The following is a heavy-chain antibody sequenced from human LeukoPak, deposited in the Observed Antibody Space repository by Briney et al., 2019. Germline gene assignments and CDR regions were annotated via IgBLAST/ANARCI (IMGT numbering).Heavy chain of an antibody. CDR3: ARDYYDSSGYYYV. V-gene: IGHV3-21*01. D-gene: IGHD3-22*01. Sequence: GGSLRLSCAASGFTFSSYSMNWVRQAPGKGLEWVSSISSSSSYIYYADSMKGRFTISRDNAKNSLYLQMNSLRAEDTAVYYCARDYYDSSGYYYVWGQGTLVTVSS. J-gene: IGHJ4*02. CDR2: ISSSSSYI. CDR1: GFTFSSYS.